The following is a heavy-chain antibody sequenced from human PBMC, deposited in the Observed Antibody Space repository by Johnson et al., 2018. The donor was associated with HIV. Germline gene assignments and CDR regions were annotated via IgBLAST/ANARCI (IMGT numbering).Heavy chain of an antibody. CDR1: GFTFSSSG. Sequence: QVQLVESGGGVVQPGRSLRLSCAASGFTFSSSGMHWVRQAPGKGLEWVAVISYDGSNKYYADSVKGRFTLSRDNSKNTLYLQMNSLRAEDTAVYYCARGGIVVVDFDAFDMWGQGTLVTVSS. CDR2: ISYDGSNK. V-gene: IGHV3-30*03. J-gene: IGHJ3*02. CDR3: ARGGIVVVDFDAFDM. D-gene: IGHD2-15*01.